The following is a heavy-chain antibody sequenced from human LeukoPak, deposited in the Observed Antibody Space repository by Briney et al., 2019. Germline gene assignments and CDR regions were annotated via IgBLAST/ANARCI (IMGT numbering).Heavy chain of an antibody. CDR3: ARLSANWFDP. CDR2: VSTTGSP. J-gene: IGHJ5*02. Sequence: PSETLSLTCTVSGGSISIYYWTWIRQPAGKELEWIGRVSTTGSPIYNPSLKSRVTMSVDTSKNQFSLKLNSVTAADTAMYYCARLSANWFDPWGQGTLVTVSS. CDR1: GGSISIYY. V-gene: IGHV4-4*07.